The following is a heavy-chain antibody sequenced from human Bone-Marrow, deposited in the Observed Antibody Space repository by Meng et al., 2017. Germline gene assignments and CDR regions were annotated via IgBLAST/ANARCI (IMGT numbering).Heavy chain of an antibody. CDR3: AGDRESIVVVTASQFDY. Sequence: GGSLRLSCAASGFTFDDYGMSWVRQAPGKGLEWVSGINWNGGSTGYADSVKGRFTISRDNAKNSLYLQMNSLRAEDTALYYCAGDRESIVVVTASQFDYWGQGTLVTGAS. CDR2: INWNGGST. CDR1: GFTFDDYG. J-gene: IGHJ4*02. V-gene: IGHV3-20*04. D-gene: IGHD2-21*02.